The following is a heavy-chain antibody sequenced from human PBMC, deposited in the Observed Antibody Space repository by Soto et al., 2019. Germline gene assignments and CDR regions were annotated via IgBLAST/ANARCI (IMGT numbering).Heavy chain of an antibody. Sequence: PGGSLRLSCAASGFTFSSYGMHWVRQAPGKGLEWVAVISNDGSKKYYADSVKGRFTISRDNSKNTLYLQMNSLRAEDTAVYYCAKDSGTAMVTSYYYYGMDVWGQGTLVTVSS. J-gene: IGHJ6*02. CDR3: AKDSGTAMVTSYYYYGMDV. V-gene: IGHV3-30*18. CDR2: ISNDGSKK. CDR1: GFTFSSYG. D-gene: IGHD5-18*01.